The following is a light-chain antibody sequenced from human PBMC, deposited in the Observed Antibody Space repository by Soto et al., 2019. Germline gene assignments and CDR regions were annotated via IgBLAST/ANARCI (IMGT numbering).Light chain of an antibody. CDR2: GAS. CDR1: QSVSSTY. Sequence: EIVLTQSPGTLSLSPGERAILSCRASQSVSSTYLAWYQQKPGQAPRLLVYGASSRATGIPDRFTGSGSGTDFTLTISRLEPEDFAVYYCQHYGSSPFTFGQGTNWRSN. CDR3: QHYGSSPFT. V-gene: IGKV3-20*01. J-gene: IGKJ2*01.